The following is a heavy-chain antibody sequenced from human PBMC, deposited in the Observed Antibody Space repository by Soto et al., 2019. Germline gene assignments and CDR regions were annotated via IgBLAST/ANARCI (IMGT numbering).Heavy chain of an antibody. CDR1: GFTFINYA. J-gene: IGHJ2*01. V-gene: IGHV3-23*01. CDR3: VKKSIGTVTNPVYWSFDL. D-gene: IGHD4-17*01. CDR2: TSGGGDVA. Sequence: EVQLLESGGGLIQPGGSLRLSCTASGFTFINYAMNWVRQAPGKGLEWVSGTSGGGDVAFYADSVKGRFAISRDNSKNTLSLQMNILRAEDTALYYCVKKSIGTVTNPVYWSFDLWGRGTLVTVSS.